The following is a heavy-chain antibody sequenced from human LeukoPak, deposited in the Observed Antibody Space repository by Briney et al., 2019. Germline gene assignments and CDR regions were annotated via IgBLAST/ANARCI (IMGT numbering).Heavy chain of an antibody. Sequence: GGSLRLSCAASGFTFSSYWMHWVRQAPGKGLVWASRTNSDGSSTSYADSVKGRFTISRDNAKNTLYLQMNSLRAEDTAVYYCARVEMATIRNAFDIWGQGTMVTVSS. CDR3: ARVEMATIRNAFDI. CDR1: GFTFSSYW. V-gene: IGHV3-74*01. J-gene: IGHJ3*02. D-gene: IGHD5-24*01. CDR2: TNSDGSST.